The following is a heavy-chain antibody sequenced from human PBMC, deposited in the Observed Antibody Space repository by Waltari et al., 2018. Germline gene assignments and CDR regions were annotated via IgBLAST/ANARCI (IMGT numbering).Heavy chain of an antibody. Sequence: QVHLVQSGAAVKKPGSSVKVSCKASGDTFSNYAISWVRQAPGQGLEWMGGIIPVVGTANYAQKFQGRVTITADEPTSTGYMELSSLRSEDTAVYYCARCRTDYDFLCAFDIWGQGTMVTVSS. D-gene: IGHD3-3*01. CDR2: IIPVVGTA. J-gene: IGHJ3*02. CDR3: ARCRTDYDFLCAFDI. V-gene: IGHV1-69*01. CDR1: GDTFSNYA.